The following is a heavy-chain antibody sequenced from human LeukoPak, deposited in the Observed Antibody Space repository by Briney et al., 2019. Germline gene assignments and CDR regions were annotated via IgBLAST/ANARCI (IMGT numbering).Heavy chain of an antibody. V-gene: IGHV1-46*01. CDR3: ARGVLHNYDFWSGYYPLYWYFDL. CDR1: GYTFSSYY. Sequence: GASVKVSCKASGYTFSSYYMHWVRQAPGQGLEWMGIINPSGGSTSYAQKFQGRITMTRDTSTSTVYMELSSLRSEDTAVYYCARGVLHNYDFWSGYYPLYWYFDLWGRGTLVTVSS. D-gene: IGHD3-3*01. J-gene: IGHJ2*01. CDR2: INPSGGST.